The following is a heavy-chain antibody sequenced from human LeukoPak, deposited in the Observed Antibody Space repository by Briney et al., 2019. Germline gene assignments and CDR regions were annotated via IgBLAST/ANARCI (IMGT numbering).Heavy chain of an antibody. Sequence: PGGSLRLSCAASGFTFSSYGMHWVRQAPGKGLEWVAVISYDGSNKYYADSVKGRFTISRDNSKNTLYLQMNSLRAEDTAVYYCARELGGYYRRYYFDYWGQGTLVTVSS. J-gene: IGHJ4*02. CDR1: GFTFSSYG. D-gene: IGHD3-3*01. V-gene: IGHV3-30*03. CDR3: ARELGGYYRRYYFDY. CDR2: ISYDGSNK.